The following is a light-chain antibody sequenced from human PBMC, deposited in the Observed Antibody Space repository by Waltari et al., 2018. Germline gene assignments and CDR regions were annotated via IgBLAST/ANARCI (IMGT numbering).Light chain of an antibody. Sequence: QSALTPPRSVSGPPGQSVTLSCPVARSDVGGHNYVSWYQQHPVKAPKFLIYDVTKRPSGVPDRFSGSKSGNTASLTIYGLQAEDEADYYCCSYAGSLYLFGTGTKVTVL. CDR3: CSYAGSLYL. V-gene: IGLV2-11*01. CDR1: RSDVGGHNY. CDR2: DVT. J-gene: IGLJ1*01.